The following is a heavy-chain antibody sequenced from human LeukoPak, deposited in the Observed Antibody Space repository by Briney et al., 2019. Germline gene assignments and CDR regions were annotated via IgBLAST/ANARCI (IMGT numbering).Heavy chain of an antibody. J-gene: IGHJ6*03. Sequence: GGSLRLSCAASGFTFSNYDMNWVRQAPGKGLEWVSEISRGGGSTYYADSVQGRFTISRDKARNSLYLQMNSLRAEDTAVYYCARDRCSYNYSYYMDVWGKGTTITVSS. CDR1: GFTFSNYD. CDR3: ARDRCSYNYSYYMDV. D-gene: IGHD3-10*01. CDR2: ISRGGGST. V-gene: IGHV3-23*01.